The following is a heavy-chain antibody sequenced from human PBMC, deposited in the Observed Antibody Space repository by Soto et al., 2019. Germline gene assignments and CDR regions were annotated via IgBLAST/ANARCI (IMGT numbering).Heavy chain of an antibody. CDR2: ISSTAGRTS. Sequence: XGSLRLSCATCGCTFNTYPMTWVRQAPGKGLEWVSSISSTAGRTSSYADSVKGRFAISRDFSDNTVYLQMNNLRVDDTAVYFCAKGVLSFHYGMEVWGQGTTVTVSS. CDR3: AKGVLSFHYGMEV. J-gene: IGHJ6*02. V-gene: IGHV3-23*01. D-gene: IGHD3-10*01. CDR1: GCTFNTYP.